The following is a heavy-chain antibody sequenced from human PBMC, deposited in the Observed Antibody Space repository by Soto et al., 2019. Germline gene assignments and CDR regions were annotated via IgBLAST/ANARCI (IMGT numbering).Heavy chain of an antibody. CDR3: ARVGPATCTSTSCFAFSPDV. D-gene: IGHD2-2*01. V-gene: IGHV3-74*01. CDR1: GFTFSSYW. J-gene: IGHJ6*04. CDR2: INNDGSIT. Sequence: GGSLRLSCAASGFTFSSYWMHWVRQVPEKGLVWVSRINNDGSITTYADSVEGRFAISRDNAKNMLFLQMNSLRAEDTAVYYFARVGPATCTSTSCFAFSPDVWGKGTTVTVSS.